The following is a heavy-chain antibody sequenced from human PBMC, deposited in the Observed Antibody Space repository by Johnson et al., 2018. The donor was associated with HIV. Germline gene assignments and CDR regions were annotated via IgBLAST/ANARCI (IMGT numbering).Heavy chain of an antibody. V-gene: IGHV3-23*04. J-gene: IGHJ3*02. CDR1: GFTFSSYA. CDR3: AKDISTVVTPSGAFDI. Sequence: VQLVESGGGLVQPGRSLRLSCAASGFTFSSYAMRWVRQAPGKGLEWVSVICDDGGNINYADSVKGRFIISRDNSKYTLNLQMNSLRAEDTALYYCAKDISTVVTPSGAFDIWGQGSMVTVAS. CDR2: ICDDGGNI. D-gene: IGHD4-23*01.